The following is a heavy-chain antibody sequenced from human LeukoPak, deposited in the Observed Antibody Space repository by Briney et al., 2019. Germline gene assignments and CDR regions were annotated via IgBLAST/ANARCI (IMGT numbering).Heavy chain of an antibody. CDR3: ARQHCSGGDCYFFD. CDR1: GFTFSSYG. J-gene: IGHJ4*02. V-gene: IGHV3-33*01. D-gene: IGHD2-15*01. CDR2: IWYDGNNK. Sequence: PGGSLRLSCAASGFTFSSYGMHWVRQAPGKGLEWVALIWYDGNNKYYADSVKGRFTISRDNSKNTLYLQLNSLRAEDTGVYYCARQHCSGGDCYFFDWGQGTLVTVSS.